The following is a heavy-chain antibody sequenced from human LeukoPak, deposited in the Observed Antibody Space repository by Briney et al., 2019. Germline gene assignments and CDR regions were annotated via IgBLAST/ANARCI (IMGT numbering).Heavy chain of an antibody. Sequence: GGSLRLSCAASGLPFSSYAMRWVRQAPGKGLEWVSGISGWGISTLYADSVQGRFIISRDNYNNTLYLEMNNLRAEDAAVYYCAKDRLKGIAAAGTGWFASWGQGALVTVSS. CDR1: GLPFSSYA. V-gene: IGHV3-23*01. CDR2: ISGWGIST. D-gene: IGHD6-13*01. J-gene: IGHJ5*01. CDR3: AKDRLKGIAAAGTGWFAS.